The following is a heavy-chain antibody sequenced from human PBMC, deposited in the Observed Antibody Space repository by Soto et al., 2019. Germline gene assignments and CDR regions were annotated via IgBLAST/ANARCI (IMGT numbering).Heavy chain of an antibody. CDR2: ISSSGSTI. Sequence: GGSLRLSCAASGFTFSDYYMSWIRQAPGKGLEWVSYISSSGSTIYYADSVKGRFTISRDNAKNSLYLQMNSLRAEDTAVYYCARPFRLYSSGWYWFDPWGQGTLVTVSS. D-gene: IGHD6-19*01. V-gene: IGHV3-11*01. CDR3: ARPFRLYSSGWYWFDP. CDR1: GFTFSDYY. J-gene: IGHJ5*02.